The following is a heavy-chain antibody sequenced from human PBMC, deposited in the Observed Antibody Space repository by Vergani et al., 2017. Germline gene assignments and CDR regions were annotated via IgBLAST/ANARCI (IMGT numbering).Heavy chain of an antibody. Sequence: QVQLQESGPGLVKPSETLTLTCDVSDSSIMTNPYWGWFRQSPGKGLEWIGCIHHSGDTHYNSSLKSRVPISIVSSSKFSLSLTSVTAADTSIYCCARHRGSGGFFPSSYFYGRDVWGHGTTVTVSS. D-gene: IGHD3-10*01. V-gene: IGHV4-38-2*01. CDR3: ARHRGSGGFFPSSYFYGRDV. CDR2: IHHSGDT. CDR1: DSSIMTNPY. J-gene: IGHJ6*02.